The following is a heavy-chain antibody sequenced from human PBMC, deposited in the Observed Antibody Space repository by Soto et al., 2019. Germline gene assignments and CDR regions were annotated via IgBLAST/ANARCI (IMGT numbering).Heavy chain of an antibody. D-gene: IGHD6-6*01. J-gene: IGHJ5*02. CDR3: ARDRTSIAGSLSFDP. CDR1: GFTFSSYG. CDR2: IWYDGSNK. V-gene: IGHV3-33*01. Sequence: PGGSLRLSCAASGFTFSSYGMHWVRQAPGKGLEWVAVIWYDGSNKYYADSVKGRFTISRDNSKNTLYLQMNSLRAEDTAVYYCARDRTSIAGSLSFDPWGQGTLVTVS.